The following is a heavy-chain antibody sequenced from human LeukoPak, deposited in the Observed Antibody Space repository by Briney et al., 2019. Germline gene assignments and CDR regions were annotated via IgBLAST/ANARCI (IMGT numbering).Heavy chain of an antibody. Sequence: GGSLRLSCEASGFIFNNYGMHWVRQAPGKGLEWVAVIYSDGSKQNYADSVEGRFTISRDDSKNTVYLQMNSLRADDTAVYYCAKDVRSGYFDYWGKGTLVTVSS. D-gene: IGHD3-22*01. CDR1: GFIFNNYG. J-gene: IGHJ4*02. V-gene: IGHV3-33*06. CDR2: IYSDGSKQ. CDR3: AKDVRSGYFDY.